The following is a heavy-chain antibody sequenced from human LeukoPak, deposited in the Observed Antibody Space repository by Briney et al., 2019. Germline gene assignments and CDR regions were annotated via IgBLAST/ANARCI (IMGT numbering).Heavy chain of an antibody. Sequence: ASVKDSCKASGYTFTGYYMHWVRQAPGQGLEWMGWINPNSGGTNYAQKFQGRVTMTRDTSISTAYMELSRLRSDDTAVYYCARGLNYYDSSGFTNWGQGTLVTVSS. CDR3: ARGLNYYDSSGFTN. D-gene: IGHD3-22*01. CDR1: GYTFTGYY. J-gene: IGHJ4*02. CDR2: INPNSGGT. V-gene: IGHV1-2*02.